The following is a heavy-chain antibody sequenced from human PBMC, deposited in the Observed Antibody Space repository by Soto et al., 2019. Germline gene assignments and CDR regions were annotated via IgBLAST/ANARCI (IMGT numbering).Heavy chain of an antibody. V-gene: IGHV2-5*02. D-gene: IGHD3-22*01. Sequence: QITLKESGPTLVKPTQTLTLTCTFSGFSLSTSGVGVGWIRQPPGKALEWLALIYWDDDKRYSPSLKSRLTRTKDTSKHQAGLTTPNTDPLDTATYYCAHSHYYDSREDYWGQGTLVTVSS. J-gene: IGHJ4*02. CDR3: AHSHYYDSREDY. CDR2: IYWDDDK. CDR1: GFSLSTSGVG.